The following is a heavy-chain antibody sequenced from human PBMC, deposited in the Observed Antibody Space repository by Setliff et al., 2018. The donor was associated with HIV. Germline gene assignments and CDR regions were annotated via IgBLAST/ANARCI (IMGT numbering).Heavy chain of an antibody. D-gene: IGHD3-9*01. J-gene: IGHJ5*02. CDR1: GFRFSDYN. CDR3: AKDMSTDWYTVSGFDL. V-gene: IGHV3-48*04. CDR2: ISSDSRKI. Sequence: PGGSLRLSCTASGFRFSDYNMNWVRQAPGKGLEWVSDISSDSRKIHYADSVKGRFTISRDNAKNSLYLQMNSLRPEDTALYYCAKDMSTDWYTVSGFDLWGQGTLVTVSS.